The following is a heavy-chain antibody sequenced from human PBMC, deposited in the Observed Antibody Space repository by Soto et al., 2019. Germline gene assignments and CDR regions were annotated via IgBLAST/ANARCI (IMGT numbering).Heavy chain of an antibody. D-gene: IGHD2-2*01. J-gene: IGHJ4*02. CDR2: ISAYNGNT. V-gene: IGHV1-18*01. Sequence: QVKLVQSGAEVKKPGASVKVSCKASGYTFTNYGISWVRQAPGQGLEWMGWISAYNGNTDYAQKLQGRVTMTTDTSTSTAYMELRSLRSDDTAVYYCARVGAYCVSTSCHDYWGQGTLVTVSS. CDR1: GYTFTNYG. CDR3: ARVGAYCVSTSCHDY.